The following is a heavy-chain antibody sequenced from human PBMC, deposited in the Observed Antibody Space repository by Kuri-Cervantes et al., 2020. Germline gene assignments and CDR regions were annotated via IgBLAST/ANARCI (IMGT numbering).Heavy chain of an antibody. CDR2: ISYDGSNK. D-gene: IGHD3-10*01. J-gene: IGHJ4*02. CDR1: GFTFSSYA. Sequence: GESLKISCAASGFTFSSYAMHWVRQAPGKGLEWVAVISYDGSNKYYADSVKGRFTISRDNSKNTLYLQMSSLRAEDTAVYYCLVRGISRPYWGQGTLVTVSS. CDR3: LVRGISRPY. V-gene: IGHV3-30*07.